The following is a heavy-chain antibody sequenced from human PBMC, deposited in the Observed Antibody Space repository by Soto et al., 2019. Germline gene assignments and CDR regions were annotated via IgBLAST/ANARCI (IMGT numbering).Heavy chain of an antibody. CDR3: ARYIPGVCYYGMDV. J-gene: IGHJ6*02. V-gene: IGHV3-23*01. CDR2: IGESGTPT. Sequence: GGSLRLSCAASGFIFSSYAMKWVRQAPGKGLEWVSLIGESGTPTYYADSVKGRFTISRDNSGNTLFLEMYSLRAEDTAVYYCARYIPGVCYYGMDVWGQGTTVTVSS. D-gene: IGHD2-2*01. CDR1: GFIFSSYA.